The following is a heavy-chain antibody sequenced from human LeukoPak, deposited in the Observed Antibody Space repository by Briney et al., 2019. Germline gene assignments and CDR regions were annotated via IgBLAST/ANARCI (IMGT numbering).Heavy chain of an antibody. CDR1: GYTFTDYV. J-gene: IGHJ4*02. CDR2: INAANGQT. D-gene: IGHD3-10*01. Sequence: ASVKVSCKASGYTFTDYVMRWVRQAPGQGLEWMGWINAANGQTKYSENFEGRVTISRDTSASTVYVELNSLRHEDRAVYYCARGTYGLDSWGQGTLVTVSS. V-gene: IGHV1-3*01. CDR3: ARGTYGLDS.